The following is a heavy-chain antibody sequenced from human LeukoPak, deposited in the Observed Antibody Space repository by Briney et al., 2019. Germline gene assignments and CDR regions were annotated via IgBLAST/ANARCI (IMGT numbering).Heavy chain of an antibody. CDR1: GFTFSSYS. CDR2: ISSSSSYI. Sequence: GGSLRLSCAASGFTFSSYSMNWVRQAPGKGLEWVSSISSSSSYIYYADSVKGRFTIPRDNAKNSLYLQMNSLRAEDTAVYYCAELGITMIGGVWGKGTAVTISS. D-gene: IGHD3-10*02. J-gene: IGHJ6*04. V-gene: IGHV3-21*01. CDR3: AELGITMIGGV.